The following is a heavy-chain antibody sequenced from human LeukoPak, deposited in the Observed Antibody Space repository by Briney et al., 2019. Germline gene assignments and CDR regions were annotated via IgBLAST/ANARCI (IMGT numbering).Heavy chain of an antibody. D-gene: IGHD3-9*01. Sequence: GGSLRLSCAASGFTFSRYGMHWVRQAPGRGLEWVALISYDGNNNYYADSVKGRFTISRDNSKNTLYLQMNSLRAEDTAVYFCAKDQRGGILTGFPFDYWGQGTLVTVSS. CDR2: ISYDGNNN. J-gene: IGHJ4*02. CDR1: GFTFSRYG. V-gene: IGHV3-30*18. CDR3: AKDQRGGILTGFPFDY.